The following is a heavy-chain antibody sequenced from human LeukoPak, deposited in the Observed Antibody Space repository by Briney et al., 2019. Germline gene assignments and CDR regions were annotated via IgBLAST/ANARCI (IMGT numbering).Heavy chain of an antibody. CDR3: ATPNSGKSDY. Sequence: SETLSLTCTVSGGSISSSSYYWGWIRQPPGKGLEWIGSIYYSGSTYYNPSLKSRVTISVDTSKNQFSLKLSSVTAADTAVYYCATPNSGKSDYWGQGTLVTVSS. J-gene: IGHJ4*02. CDR2: IYYSGST. D-gene: IGHD1-7*01. V-gene: IGHV4-39*01. CDR1: GGSISSSSYY.